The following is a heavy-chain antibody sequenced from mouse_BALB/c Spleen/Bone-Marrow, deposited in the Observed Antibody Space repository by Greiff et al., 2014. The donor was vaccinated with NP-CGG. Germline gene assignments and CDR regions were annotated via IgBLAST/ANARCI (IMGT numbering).Heavy chain of an antibody. CDR2: ISGVSSTI. CDR3: ARSTWSYYNGMDY. Sequence: DVQLQESGGGLVQPGGSRKLSCAASGFTFSNFGIHWVRQAPEKGLEWVAYISGVSSTIYYADTVKGRFTISRDNPKNTLFLQMTSLRSEDTAMYYCARSTWSYYNGMDYWGQGTSVTVSS. J-gene: IGHJ4*01. D-gene: IGHD1-1*01. CDR1: GFTFSNFG. V-gene: IGHV5-17*02.